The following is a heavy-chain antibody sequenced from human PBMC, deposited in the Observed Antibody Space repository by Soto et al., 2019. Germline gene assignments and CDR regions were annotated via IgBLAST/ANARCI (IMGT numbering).Heavy chain of an antibody. CDR3: ARSVAGIDY. D-gene: IGHD5-12*01. CDR1: GFTLSGYW. V-gene: IGHV3-7*01. CDR2: IKNDGSEK. Sequence: PGGSLRLSCAASGFTLSGYWMSWVRQAPGKGLEWVAIIKNDGSEKYYLDSVKGRFTISRDNAKSSLFLQMNSLRAEDTALYYCARSVAGIDYWGRGTLVTGSS. J-gene: IGHJ4*02.